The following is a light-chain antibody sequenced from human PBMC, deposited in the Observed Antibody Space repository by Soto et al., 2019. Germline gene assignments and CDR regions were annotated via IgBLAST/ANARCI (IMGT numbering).Light chain of an antibody. CDR2: DAS. V-gene: IGKV1-5*01. J-gene: IGKJ1*01. CDR1: QSISSW. CDR3: QPYNSYPWT. Sequence: DIQMTQSPSTLSASVGDRVTITCRASQSISSWLAWYQQKPGKAPKLLIYDASSLESGVPSRFSGSGSGTEFNLAISSLQPDDFATYYCQPYNSYPWTFGQGTKVEIK.